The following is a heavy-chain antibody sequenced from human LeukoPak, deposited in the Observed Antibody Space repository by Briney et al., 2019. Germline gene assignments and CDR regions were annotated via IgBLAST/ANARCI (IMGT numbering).Heavy chain of an antibody. Sequence: PGGSLRLSCAASGFTFSSHLMTWVRQAPGKGLEWVANIYQDGREKYYLSSVRGRFTISRDNAKNSLYLQMNSLRAEDTAVYYCARDGYYDFWSGYGGDFDYWGQGTLVTVSS. V-gene: IGHV3-7*01. CDR3: ARDGYYDFWSGYGGDFDY. CDR2: IYQDGREK. CDR1: GFTFSSHL. J-gene: IGHJ4*02. D-gene: IGHD3-3*01.